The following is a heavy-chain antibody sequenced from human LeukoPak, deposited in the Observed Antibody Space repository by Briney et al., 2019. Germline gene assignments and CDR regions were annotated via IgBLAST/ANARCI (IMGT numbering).Heavy chain of an antibody. CDR3: ATVRYDFWSGSYYFDY. J-gene: IGHJ4*02. CDR1: GHTLTELS. CDR2: FDPEDGET. D-gene: IGHD3-3*01. Sequence: ASVKVSFKVSGHTLTELSTHWVRQAPGKGLEWMGGFDPEDGETIYAQKFQGRVTMTEDTSTDTAYMELSSLRSEDTAVYYCATVRYDFWSGSYYFDYWGQGTLVTVSS. V-gene: IGHV1-24*01.